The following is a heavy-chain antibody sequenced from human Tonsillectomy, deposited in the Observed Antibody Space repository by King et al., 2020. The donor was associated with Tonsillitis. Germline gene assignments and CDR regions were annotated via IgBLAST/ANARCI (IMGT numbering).Heavy chain of an antibody. CDR3: ARDAHDSSGYLSDRFDY. D-gene: IGHD3-22*01. Sequence: VQLVESGGGLVQPGGSLRLSCAASGFTFSSYSMNWVRQAPGKGLEWVSYISSSSSTIYYADSVKGRFTISRDNAKNSLYLQMNSLRAEDTAVYYCARDAHDSSGYLSDRFDYWGQGTLVTVSS. CDR2: ISSSSSTI. CDR1: GFTFSSYS. V-gene: IGHV3-48*01. J-gene: IGHJ4*02.